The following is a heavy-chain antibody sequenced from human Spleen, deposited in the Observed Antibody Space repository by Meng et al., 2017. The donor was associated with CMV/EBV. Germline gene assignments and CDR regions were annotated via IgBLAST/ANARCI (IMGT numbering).Heavy chain of an antibody. J-gene: IGHJ4*02. V-gene: IGHV1-69*10. CDR1: GVTFSSYA. D-gene: IGHD3-22*01. CDR3: ARALYYYDSSGYYQLSFDS. CDR2: IIPILGIA. Sequence: VQLVQSGAAVKKSGSSVKVFCKASGVTFSSYAISWVRQSPGQGLEWMGGIIPILGIANYAQKFQGRVTIAADKSTSTAYMELSSLRSEDTAAYYCARALYYYDSSGYYQLSFDSWGQGTLVTVSS.